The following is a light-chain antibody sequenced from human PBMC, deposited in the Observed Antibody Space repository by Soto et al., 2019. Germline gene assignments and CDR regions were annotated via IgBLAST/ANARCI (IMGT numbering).Light chain of an antibody. CDR2: WAS. J-gene: IGKJ1*01. CDR3: QQYYSTPRT. V-gene: IGKV4-1*01. CDR1: QSVLYSSNNKIY. Sequence: DIVMTQSPDSLAVSLGERATINCKSSQSVLYSSNNKIYLAWYQQKPGQPPKLLIYWASTRESVVPDRFSGSGSGTDFTLTISSLQAEDVAVYYCQQYYSTPRTFGQGTKVEIK.